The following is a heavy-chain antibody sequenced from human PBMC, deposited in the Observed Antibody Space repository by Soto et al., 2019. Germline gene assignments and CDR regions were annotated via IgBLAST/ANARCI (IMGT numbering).Heavy chain of an antibody. Sequence: SETLSLSCTVSGDSISRAGYYWTWIRQHPGKGLEWIGYIYSSGNTYYNPSLKSRISISLDTSKNHFSLILSSVTDADTAVYYCARVIAAAQNWFDPWGKGTLVTVSS. CDR2: IYSSGNT. D-gene: IGHD6-6*01. CDR1: GDSISRAGYY. CDR3: ARVIAAAQNWFDP. V-gene: IGHV4-31*03. J-gene: IGHJ5*02.